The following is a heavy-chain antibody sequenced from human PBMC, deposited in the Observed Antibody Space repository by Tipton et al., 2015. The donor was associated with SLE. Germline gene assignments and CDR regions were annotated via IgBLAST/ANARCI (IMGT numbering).Heavy chain of an antibody. J-gene: IGHJ4*02. CDR3: ARLIAARLPFDY. Sequence: TLSLTCSVSGGSIGNYYWSWIRQPPGKGLVWIGEISHSGNTKYNPSLKSRLTISVDTSKNQFSLKLSSVTAADTAVYYCARLIAARLPFDYWGKGTLVTVSS. CDR2: ISHSGNT. CDR1: GGSIGNYY. V-gene: IGHV4-34*01. D-gene: IGHD6-6*01.